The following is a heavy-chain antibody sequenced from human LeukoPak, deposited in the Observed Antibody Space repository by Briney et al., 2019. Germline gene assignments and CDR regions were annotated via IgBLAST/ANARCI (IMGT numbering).Heavy chain of an antibody. CDR2: ISYDGSNK. Sequence: GGSLRLSCAASGFTFSSYGMHWVRQAPGKGLEWVAVISYDGSNKYYADSVKGRFTISRDNSKNTLYLQMNSLRAEDTAVYYCAKVYIGYSYGWGTWGQGTLVTVSS. J-gene: IGHJ5*02. V-gene: IGHV3-30*18. CDR3: AKVYIGYSYGWGT. CDR1: GFTFSSYG. D-gene: IGHD5-18*01.